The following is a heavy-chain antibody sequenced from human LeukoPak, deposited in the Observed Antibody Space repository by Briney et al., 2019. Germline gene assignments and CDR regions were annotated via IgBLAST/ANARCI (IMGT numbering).Heavy chain of an antibody. CDR1: GGSISSYY. J-gene: IGHJ4*02. CDR2: IYYIGST. CDR3: ARVSSSSRFFDY. V-gene: IGHV4-59*01. Sequence: PSETLYPTCTVSGGSISSYYWSWIRQPPGKGLEWIGYIYYIGSTTYNPSLKSRVTISVDTSKNQFSLKLSSVTSADTAVYYCARVSSSSRFFDYWGQGTLVTVSS. D-gene: IGHD6-6*01.